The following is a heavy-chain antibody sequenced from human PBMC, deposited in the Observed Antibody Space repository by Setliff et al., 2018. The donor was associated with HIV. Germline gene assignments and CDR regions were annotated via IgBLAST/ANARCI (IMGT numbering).Heavy chain of an antibody. CDR2: IYPIGSPGFPSGNT. V-gene: IGHV4-4*08. D-gene: IGHD3-10*01. J-gene: IGHJ4*02. Sequence: LSLTCTVSGGSISNYYWSWIRQPPGKGLEWIGYIYPIGSPGFPSGNTVYNPSFRSRVTLSLDTSKNQFSLKLTSVTAADAAVYYCTGDYNSGSNRFDYLGQGTPVTVS. CDR1: GGSISNYY. CDR3: TGDYNSGSNRFDY.